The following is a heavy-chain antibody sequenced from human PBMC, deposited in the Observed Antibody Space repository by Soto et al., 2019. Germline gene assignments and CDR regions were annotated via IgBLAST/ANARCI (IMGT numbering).Heavy chain of an antibody. CDR1: GGSFSGYY. Sequence: SETLSLTCAVYGGSFSGYYWSWIRQPPGKGLEWIGEINHSGSTNYILSLKSRVTISVDTSKNQFSLKLSSVTAADTAVYYCARARATGTIVDPWGQGTLVTVSS. J-gene: IGHJ5*02. CDR2: INHSGST. D-gene: IGHD2-8*01. V-gene: IGHV4-34*01. CDR3: ARARATGTIVDP.